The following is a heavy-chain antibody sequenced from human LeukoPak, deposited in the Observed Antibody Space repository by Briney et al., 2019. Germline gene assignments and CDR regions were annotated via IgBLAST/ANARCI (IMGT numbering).Heavy chain of an antibody. CDR1: GFTFSSYA. CDR2: ISGSGGST. D-gene: IGHD3-16*01. Sequence: PGGSLRLSCAASGFTFSSYAMSWVRQAPGKGLEWVSGISGSGGSTHYADSVKGRFTISRDNSKNTLYLQMNSLRAEDTAVYYCASRFLPDMDVWGKGTTVTISS. J-gene: IGHJ6*03. CDR3: ASRFLPDMDV. V-gene: IGHV3-23*01.